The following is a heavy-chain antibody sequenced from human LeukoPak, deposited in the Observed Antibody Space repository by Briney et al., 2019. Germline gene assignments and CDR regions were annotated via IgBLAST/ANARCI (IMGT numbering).Heavy chain of an antibody. D-gene: IGHD3-22*01. CDR1: GDTFRRYA. J-gene: IGHJ4*02. V-gene: IGHV1-69*06. CDR3: ARDYDSSGYYRLIDY. Sequence: ASVKVSCKTSGDTFRRYAIIWVRQAPGQGLEWMGGIIPVFGAANYAQKLQGRVTFTADKSTNTVYMELRSLRSDDTAVYYCARDYDSSGYYRLIDYWGQGTLVTVSS. CDR2: IIPVFGAA.